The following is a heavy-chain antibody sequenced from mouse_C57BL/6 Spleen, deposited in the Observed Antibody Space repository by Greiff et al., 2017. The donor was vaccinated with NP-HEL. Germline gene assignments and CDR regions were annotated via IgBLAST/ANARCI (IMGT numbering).Heavy chain of an antibody. CDR2: INPNNGGT. D-gene: IGHD3-1*01. V-gene: IGHV1-26*01. CDR1: GYTFTDYY. CDR3: ARSGYYGMDY. Sequence: EVQLQQSGPELVKPGASVKISCKASGYTFTDYYMNWVKQSHGKSLEWIGDINPNNGGTSYNQKFKGKATLTGDKSSSTAYMELRSLTSEDSAVYYCARSGYYGMDYWGQGTSVTVSS. J-gene: IGHJ4*01.